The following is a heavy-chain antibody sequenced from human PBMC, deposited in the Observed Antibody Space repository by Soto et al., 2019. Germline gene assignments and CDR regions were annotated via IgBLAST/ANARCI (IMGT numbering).Heavy chain of an antibody. CDR2: IYHSGST. D-gene: IGHD6-13*01. V-gene: IGHV4-30-2*01. Sequence: SSETLSLTCAVSGGSISSGGYSWSWIRQPPGKGLEWIGYIYHSGSTYYNPSLKSRVTISVDRSKNQFSLKLSSVTAADTAVYYCARTESVAVAQDSWFDPWGQGTLVTVSS. J-gene: IGHJ5*02. CDR1: GGSISSGGYS. CDR3: ARTESVAVAQDSWFDP.